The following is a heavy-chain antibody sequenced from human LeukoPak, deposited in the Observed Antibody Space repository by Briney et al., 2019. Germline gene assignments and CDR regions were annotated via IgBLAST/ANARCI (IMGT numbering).Heavy chain of an antibody. J-gene: IGHJ5*02. CDR3: ARDTTGGFDP. Sequence: SETLSLTCTVSGGSVSFYYWSWIRQPPGKGLEWIGYIYYSGSTNYNPSLKSRVTISVDTSKNQFSLKVSSVTAADTAVYYCARDTTGGFDPWGQGTLVTVSS. CDR2: IYYSGST. V-gene: IGHV4-59*02. CDR1: GGSVSFYY. D-gene: IGHD1-1*01.